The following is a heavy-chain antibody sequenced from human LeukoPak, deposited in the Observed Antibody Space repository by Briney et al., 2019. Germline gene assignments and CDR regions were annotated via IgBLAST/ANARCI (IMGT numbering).Heavy chain of an antibody. J-gene: IGHJ3*02. V-gene: IGHV4-34*01. CDR2: IDHSGST. Sequence: SETLSLTCAVYGGSFSGYHWNWIRQPPGKGLEWIGEIDHSGSTNYNPSLKSRVTISVDTSKNQFSLNLSSVTAVDTAVYYCARKTTTGPTKAAFDIWGQGTMVTVSS. CDR1: GGSFSGYH. CDR3: ARKTTTGPTKAAFDI. D-gene: IGHD4-17*01.